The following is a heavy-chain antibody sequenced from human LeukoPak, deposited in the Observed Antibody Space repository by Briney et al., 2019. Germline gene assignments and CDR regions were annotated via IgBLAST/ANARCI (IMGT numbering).Heavy chain of an antibody. V-gene: IGHV1-8*02. CDR1: GYTFTSLD. D-gene: IGHD2-21*01. CDR3: ARVPPFFCGADCHHYYFDY. J-gene: IGHJ4*02. CDR2: INPNSGNR. Sequence: ASVKVSCKASGYTFTSLDINWVRQATGQGLEWMGWINPNSGNRGYAQQFQGRVTMTTDTSTSTAYMELRSLRSDDTAVYFCARVPPFFCGADCHHYYFDYWGQGTLVTVPS.